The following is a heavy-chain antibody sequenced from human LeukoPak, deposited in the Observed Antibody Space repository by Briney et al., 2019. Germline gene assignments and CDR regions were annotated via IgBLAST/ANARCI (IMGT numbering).Heavy chain of an antibody. D-gene: IGHD4-23*01. Sequence: ASVKVSCKASGYTFTSYAMHWVRQAPGQRLEWMGWINAGNGNTKYSQKFQGRVTITRDTSASTAYMELSSLRSEDTAVYYCARDRPEITVAYFDYWGQGTLVTVSS. CDR3: ARDRPEITVAYFDY. V-gene: IGHV1-3*01. CDR2: INAGNGNT. J-gene: IGHJ4*02. CDR1: GYTFTSYA.